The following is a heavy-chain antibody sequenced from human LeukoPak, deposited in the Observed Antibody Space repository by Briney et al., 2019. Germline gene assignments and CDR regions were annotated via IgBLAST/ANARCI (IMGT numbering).Heavy chain of an antibody. V-gene: IGHV3-7*03. J-gene: IGHJ4*02. CDR1: VFTLSSYW. CDR3: ASGLELDY. CDR2: IKQDGSEK. Sequence: GGSLRLSCAASVFTLSSYWMRWVRQARWKGLEWVANIKQDGSEKNYVDSVKGRFTISRDNAKNSLYLQMNSLRAEDTAVYYCASGLELDYWGQGTLVTVSS.